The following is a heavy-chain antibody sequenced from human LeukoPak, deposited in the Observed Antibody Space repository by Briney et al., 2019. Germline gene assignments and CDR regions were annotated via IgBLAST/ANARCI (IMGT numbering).Heavy chain of an antibody. CDR2: IYYTGAT. CDR3: ARAGYSYGTGYYFDY. V-gene: IGHV4-59*01. CDR1: SGSIGSFY. Sequence: SETLSLTCTVSSGSIGSFYWSWIRLPPGKGLEWIGYIYYTGATYYNPSLKSRVTISLDTSKNQFSLKLSSVTAADAAVYYCARAGYSYGTGYYFDYWGQGTLVTVSS. D-gene: IGHD5-18*01. J-gene: IGHJ4*02.